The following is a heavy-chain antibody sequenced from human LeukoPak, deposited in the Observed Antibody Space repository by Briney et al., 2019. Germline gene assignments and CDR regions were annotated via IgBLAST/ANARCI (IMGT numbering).Heavy chain of an antibody. J-gene: IGHJ6*02. D-gene: IGHD3-16*01. CDR1: GFTFSSYG. CDR2: ISYDGSNK. V-gene: IGHV3-30*03. Sequence: GRSLRLSCAASGFTFSSYGMHWVRQAPGKGLEWVAVISYDGSNKYYADSVKGRFTISRDNSKNTLYLQMNSLRAEDTAVYYCARGGGLDVWGQGATVTVSS. CDR3: ARGGGLDV.